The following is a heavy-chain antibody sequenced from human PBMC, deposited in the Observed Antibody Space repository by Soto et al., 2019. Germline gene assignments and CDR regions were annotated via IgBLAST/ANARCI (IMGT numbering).Heavy chain of an antibody. Sequence: SGTLSLTCTVSGGSISSGDYYWSWIRQPPGKGLEWIGYIYYSGSTYYNPSLKSRVTISVDTSKNQFSLKLSSVTAADTAVYYCARGAVSTYYDFWSGYPTHGMDVWGQGTTVTVSS. CDR1: GGSISSGDYY. V-gene: IGHV4-30-4*01. CDR2: IYYSGST. D-gene: IGHD3-3*01. CDR3: ARGAVSTYYDFWSGYPTHGMDV. J-gene: IGHJ6*02.